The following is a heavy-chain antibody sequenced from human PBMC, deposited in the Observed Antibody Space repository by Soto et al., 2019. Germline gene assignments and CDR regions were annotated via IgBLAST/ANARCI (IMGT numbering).Heavy chain of an antibody. V-gene: IGHV3-23*01. Sequence: EVQLLESGGGLVQPGGSLRLSCAASGISFSNYAMNWVRQAPGKGLEWVSGISGSSVATYYADFVKDRFTISRDNSKNTLYLQMNSLRAQATAAYYRARDPPYFDDSRVYLDMPFDIWGQGTMVTVSS. CDR2: ISGSSVAT. CDR1: GISFSNYA. CDR3: ARDPPYFDDSRVYLDMPFDI. J-gene: IGHJ3*02. D-gene: IGHD3-22*01.